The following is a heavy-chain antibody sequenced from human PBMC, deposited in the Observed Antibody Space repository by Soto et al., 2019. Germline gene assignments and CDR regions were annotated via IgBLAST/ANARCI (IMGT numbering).Heavy chain of an antibody. V-gene: IGHV3-23*01. CDR1: GFTFSGYA. CDR2: ISGSGGST. D-gene: IGHD3-22*01. CDR3: ANPYYYDSSGSFDY. J-gene: IGHJ4*02. Sequence: QTGGSLRLSCAASGFTFSGYAMSWVRQAPGKGLEWVSAISGSGGSTYYADSVKGRFTISRDNSKNTLYLQMNSLRAEDTAVYYCANPYYYDSSGSFDYWGQGTLVTVSS.